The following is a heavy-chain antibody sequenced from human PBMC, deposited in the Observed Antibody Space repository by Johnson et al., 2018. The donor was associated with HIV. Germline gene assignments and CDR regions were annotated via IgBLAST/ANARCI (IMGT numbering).Heavy chain of an antibody. J-gene: IGHJ3*02. CDR3: ARGRYTTAEWDDAFDI. D-gene: IGHD1-26*01. CDR1: GFTVSSNY. Sequence: EVQLVESGGGLIQPGGSLRLSCAASGFTVSSNYMSWVRQAPGKGLENVSAISSNGGTTYYANSVKGRFTISRDNSKNTLYLQMNSLRAEDTAVYYCARGRYTTAEWDDAFDIWGQGTMVTVSS. V-gene: IGHV3-64*01. CDR2: ISSNGGTT.